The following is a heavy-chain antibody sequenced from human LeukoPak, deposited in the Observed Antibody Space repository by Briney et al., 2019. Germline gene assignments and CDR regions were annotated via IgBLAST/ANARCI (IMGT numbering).Heavy chain of an antibody. Sequence: PGGSLRLSCAASGFPVSIRAMSWVRQAPGKGLEWLSSITNNGGKTYYADSLKGRFTISRDESRNTVYLAMSSLRVEDTAIYYCAKDHPSAGWPTFDYWGQGILVTVSS. CDR2: ITNNGGKT. J-gene: IGHJ4*02. V-gene: IGHV3-23*01. CDR3: AKDHPSAGWPTFDY. CDR1: GFPVSIRA. D-gene: IGHD6-19*01.